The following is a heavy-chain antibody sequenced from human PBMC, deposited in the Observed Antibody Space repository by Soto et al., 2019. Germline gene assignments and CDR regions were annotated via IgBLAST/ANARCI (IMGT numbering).Heavy chain of an antibody. J-gene: IGHJ3*02. CDR2: IYPGDSDT. CDR3: ARLADILTGYYTGAFDI. V-gene: IGHV5-51*01. CDR1: GYSFTSYW. Sequence: LGESLKISCKGSGYSFTSYWIGWVRQMPGKGLEWMGIIYPGDSDTRYSPSFQGQVTISADKSISTAYLQWSSLKASDTAMYYCARLADILTGYYTGAFDIWGQGKMVTVSS. D-gene: IGHD3-9*01.